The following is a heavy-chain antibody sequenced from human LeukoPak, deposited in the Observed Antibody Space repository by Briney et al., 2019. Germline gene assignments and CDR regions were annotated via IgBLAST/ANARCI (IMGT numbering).Heavy chain of an antibody. J-gene: IGHJ4*02. D-gene: IGHD6-6*01. V-gene: IGHV3-20*04. CDR1: GFTFDDYG. CDR3: ARSDSSSVTGQNFDY. CDR2: INWNGGSA. Sequence: PGGSLRLSCAASGFTFDDYGMSWVRQAPGKGLEWVSGINWNGGSAGYADSVKGRFTISRDNAKNSLYLQMNSLRAEDTALYYCARSDSSSVTGQNFDYWGQGTLVTVPS.